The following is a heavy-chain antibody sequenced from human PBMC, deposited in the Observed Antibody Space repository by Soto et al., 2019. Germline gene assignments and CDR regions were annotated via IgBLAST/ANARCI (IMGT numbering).Heavy chain of an antibody. CDR2: INHSGST. J-gene: IGHJ3*02. V-gene: IGHV4-34*01. D-gene: IGHD6-13*01. Sequence: QVQLQQWGAGLLKPSETLSLTCAVYGGSFSGYYWSWIRQPPRKGLEWIGEINHSGSTNYNPSLKSGVTISVDTSKNQFSLKLTSVTAADTAVYYCARVGYSSSWYRRGAFDIWGQGTMVTVSS. CDR3: ARVGYSSSWYRRGAFDI. CDR1: GGSFSGYY.